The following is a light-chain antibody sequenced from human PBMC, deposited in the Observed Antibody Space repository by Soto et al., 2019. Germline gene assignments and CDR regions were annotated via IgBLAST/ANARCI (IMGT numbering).Light chain of an antibody. V-gene: IGKV1D-16*01. CDR1: QGVSYW. CDR2: DVS. J-gene: IGKJ1*01. CDR3: QHYKMYSPWT. Sequence: DIQMTQSPSSLSASVGDRVTITCRASQGVSYWLAWYQQKPGKAPKSLIYDVSSLQSGVPSRFSGSGSGTEFTLTISSLQPDDFATYYCQHYKMYSPWTFGQGTKVDIK.